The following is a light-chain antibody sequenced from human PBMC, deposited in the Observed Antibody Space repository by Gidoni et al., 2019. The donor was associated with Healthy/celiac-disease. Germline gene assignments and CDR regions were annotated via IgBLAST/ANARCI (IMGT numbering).Light chain of an antibody. V-gene: IGKV1-12*01. Sequence: DIQMTQSPSSVSASIGDRVTITCRASQGISIWLAWFPQKPGKAPKLLSYAASSLQSGVPSRFSGSGSGTDFTLTISCLQPEDFATYYCQQANSFPLTFGGGTKVEIK. J-gene: IGKJ4*01. CDR2: AAS. CDR1: QGISIW. CDR3: QQANSFPLT.